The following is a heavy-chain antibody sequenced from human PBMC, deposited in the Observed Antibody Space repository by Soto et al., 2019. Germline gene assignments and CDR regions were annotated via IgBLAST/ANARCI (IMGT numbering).Heavy chain of an antibody. Sequence: GGSLRLSCAASGFTFSNYPMNWVRQAPGKGLEWISYSSSDSGTIYYADSVKGRFSISRDNAKNSSFLQMNSLRVEDTAVYYCASDWFYMDVWGKGTSVTVSS. V-gene: IGHV3-48*01. CDR2: SSSDSGTI. J-gene: IGHJ6*03. D-gene: IGHD3-9*01. CDR3: ASDWFYMDV. CDR1: GFTFSNYP.